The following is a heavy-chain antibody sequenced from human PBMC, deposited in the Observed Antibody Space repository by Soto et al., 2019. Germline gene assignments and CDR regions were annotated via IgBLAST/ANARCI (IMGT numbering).Heavy chain of an antibody. J-gene: IGHJ6*02. Sequence: SVKVSCKASGGTFSSYAISWVRQAPGQGLEWMGGIIPIFGTANYAQKFQGRVTITADESTSTAYMELSSLRSEDTAVYYCARATHGIVVVPAAIPGYYYYGMDVWGQGTTVTVSS. CDR3: ARATHGIVVVPAAIPGYYYYGMDV. CDR2: IIPIFGTA. CDR1: GGTFSSYA. D-gene: IGHD2-2*01. V-gene: IGHV1-69*13.